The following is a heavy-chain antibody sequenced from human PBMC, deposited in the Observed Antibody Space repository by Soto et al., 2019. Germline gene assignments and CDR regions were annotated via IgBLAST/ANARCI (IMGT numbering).Heavy chain of an antibody. CDR2: IHYRGST. V-gene: IGHV4-39*01. CDR1: GGSVSVDSYY. J-gene: IGHJ4*02. D-gene: IGHD4-17*01. Sequence: SETLSLTCAVSGGSVSVDSYYWAWIRQPPGKGLEWIATIHYRGSTYYATSLKSRVTISIDTSKNQFSLMLASVTATDTAFYYYARLATTVSTPNYWGQGTLVTVSS. CDR3: ARLATTVSTPNY.